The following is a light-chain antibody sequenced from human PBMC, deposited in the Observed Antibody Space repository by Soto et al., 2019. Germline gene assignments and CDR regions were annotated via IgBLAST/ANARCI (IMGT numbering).Light chain of an antibody. J-gene: IGKJ1*01. CDR2: XEP. V-gene: IGKV1-5*03. Sequence: DIQMTQSPSTLSASVGDRVTITCRASQSINSLLAWFQKRPXXDHXXLHXXEPNLKRRATSTFSGTGSGTEFTLTISSLQPDDFATYYCKHYNSYSEAFGQGTKVDI. CDR3: KHYNSYSEA. CDR1: QSINSL.